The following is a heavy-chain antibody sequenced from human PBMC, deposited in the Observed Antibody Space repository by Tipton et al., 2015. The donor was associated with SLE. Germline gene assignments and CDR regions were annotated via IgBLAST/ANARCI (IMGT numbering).Heavy chain of an antibody. D-gene: IGHD1-26*01. J-gene: IGHJ4*02. Sequence: TLSLTCTVSGGSMSSDTYYWSWIRQPAGKGLECIGHVSSRGGPTYHPSLKSRVTISIDTSKNQFSLKLNSVTAADTAMYYCARVERGAAGATWGQGTLVIVSS. CDR1: GGSMSSDTYY. V-gene: IGHV4-61*09. CDR3: ARVERGAAGAT. CDR2: VSSRGGP.